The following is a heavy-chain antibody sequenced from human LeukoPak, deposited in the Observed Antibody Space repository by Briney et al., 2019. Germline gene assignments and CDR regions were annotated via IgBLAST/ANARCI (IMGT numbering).Heavy chain of an antibody. Sequence: GGSLRLSCAASGFTFGNYAMTWVRQAPGKGLEWVSSISGSASSTYFADSVKGRFTISRDNAKNTLYLQMNSLRAEDTAVYYCARDLVAAAGVDYWGQGTLVTVSS. CDR2: ISGSASST. V-gene: IGHV3-23*01. CDR3: ARDLVAAAGVDY. J-gene: IGHJ4*02. CDR1: GFTFGNYA. D-gene: IGHD6-13*01.